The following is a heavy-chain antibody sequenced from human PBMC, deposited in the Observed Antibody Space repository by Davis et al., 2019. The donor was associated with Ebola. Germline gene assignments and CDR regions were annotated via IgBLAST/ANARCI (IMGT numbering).Heavy chain of an antibody. CDR3: SRGYSGTYIYAFDI. D-gene: IGHD5-12*01. V-gene: IGHV3-72*01. CDR2: SRNKANSYST. CDR1: GFTFSDHY. J-gene: IGHJ3*02. Sequence: PGGSLRLSCAASGFTFSDHYMDWVRQAPGKGLEWVGRSRNKANSYSTDYAASVKGRFTISRDASKNSLSLQMNSLKTEDTAVYYCSRGYSGTYIYAFDIWGQGTMVTVSS.